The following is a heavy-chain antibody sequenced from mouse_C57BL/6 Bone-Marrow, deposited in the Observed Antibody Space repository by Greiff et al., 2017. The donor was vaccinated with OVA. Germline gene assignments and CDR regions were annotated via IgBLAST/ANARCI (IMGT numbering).Heavy chain of an antibody. Sequence: EVQLQQSGAELVRPGASVKLSCTASGFNIKDDYMHWVKQRPEQGLEWIGWIDPENGDTEYASKFQGKATITADTSSNTAYMQLSSLTSEDSAVYYCASAAQATAYWGQGTLVTVSA. D-gene: IGHD3-2*02. CDR3: ASAAQATAY. CDR1: GFNIKDDY. CDR2: IDPENGDT. V-gene: IGHV14-4*01. J-gene: IGHJ3*01.